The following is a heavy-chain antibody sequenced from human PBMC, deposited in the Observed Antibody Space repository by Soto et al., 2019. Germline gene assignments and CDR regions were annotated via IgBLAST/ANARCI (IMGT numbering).Heavy chain of an antibody. J-gene: IGHJ5*02. CDR2: ISGGGSSK. Sequence: GGSLRLSCAASGFTFSSYAMSWVRQAPGKGLEWVSAISGGGSSKYYADSVKGRFTISRDNSKKTLCLQMNSLRAEDTAVYYCANDLGFDLWGQGTLVTVSS. CDR3: ANDLGFDL. CDR1: GFTFSSYA. V-gene: IGHV3-23*01.